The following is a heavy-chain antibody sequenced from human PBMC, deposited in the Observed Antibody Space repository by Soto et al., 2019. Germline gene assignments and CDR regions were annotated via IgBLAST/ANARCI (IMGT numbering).Heavy chain of an antibody. D-gene: IGHD3-3*01. CDR3: ARSGLRFLEWLSSGPSGGMDV. J-gene: IGHJ6*02. CDR1: GFTFSSYG. V-gene: IGHV3-30*03. CDR2: ISYDGSNK. Sequence: PGGSLRLSCAASGFTFSSYGMHWVRQAPGKGLEWVAVISYDGSNKYYADYVKGRFTISRDNAKNSLYLQMNSLRAEDTAVYYCARSGLRFLEWLSSGPSGGMDVWGQGTTVTVSS.